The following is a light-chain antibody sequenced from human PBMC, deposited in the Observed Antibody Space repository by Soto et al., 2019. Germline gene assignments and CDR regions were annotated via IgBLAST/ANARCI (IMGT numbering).Light chain of an antibody. J-gene: IGLJ1*01. Sequence: QSVLTQPPSVSAAPGQKVTMSCSGGSSNIGNYYVSWHQHLPGTAPKILIDENDNRPSGIPDRFSGSKYGMSATLGITWLQNGDEAAYYCGTWDSSLSIFVFGTGTKVTVL. CDR1: SSNIGNYY. V-gene: IGLV1-51*02. CDR3: GTWDSSLSIFV. CDR2: END.